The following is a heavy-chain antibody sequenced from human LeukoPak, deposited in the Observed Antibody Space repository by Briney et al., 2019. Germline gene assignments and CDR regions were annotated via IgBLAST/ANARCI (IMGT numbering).Heavy chain of an antibody. CDR1: GYSFTNYW. CDR2: MYLGDSDT. J-gene: IGHJ4*02. D-gene: IGHD3-9*01. V-gene: IGHV5-51*01. Sequence: GESLKISCKGSGYSFTNYWIGWVRQMPGKGLEWMGIMYLGDSDTRYSPSFQGQVTISADKSISTVYLQWSSLKASDTAMYYCARMILTGYYNAFDYWGQGTLVTVSS. CDR3: ARMILTGYYNAFDY.